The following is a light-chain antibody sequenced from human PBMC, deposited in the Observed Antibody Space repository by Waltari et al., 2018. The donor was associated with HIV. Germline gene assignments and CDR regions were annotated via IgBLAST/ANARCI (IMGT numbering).Light chain of an antibody. CDR1: NIGRKS. CDR2: DDS. J-gene: IGLJ2*01. V-gene: IGLV3-21*04. Sequence: SYVLTQPPSVSVAPGKTARIPCGGNNIGRKSGPWYQQKPGQAPVLVIYDDSDRPSGIPERFSGSNSGNTATLTISRVEAGDEADYYCQVWDSSSDHVVFGGGTKLTVL. CDR3: QVWDSSSDHVV.